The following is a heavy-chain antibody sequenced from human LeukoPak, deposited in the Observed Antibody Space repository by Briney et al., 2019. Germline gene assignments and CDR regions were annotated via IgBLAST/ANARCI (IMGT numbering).Heavy chain of an antibody. CDR1: GGTFNSYA. CDR2: ITAIFRTA. Sequence: GASVKVSCKTSGGTFNSYAISWVRQAPGQGLEWMGGITAIFRTANYAQKFQGRVTITADESTSTAYMELSSLRSEDTAVYYCAREDNSLDYWGQGTLVTVSS. J-gene: IGHJ4*02. CDR3: AREDNSLDY. V-gene: IGHV1-69*13. D-gene: IGHD2/OR15-2a*01.